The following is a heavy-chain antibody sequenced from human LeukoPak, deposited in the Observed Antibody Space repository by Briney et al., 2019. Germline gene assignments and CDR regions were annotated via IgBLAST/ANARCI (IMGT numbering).Heavy chain of an antibody. CDR2: IYHSGST. Sequence: SGTLSPTCAVSGGSISSSNWWSWVRQPPGKGLEWIGEIYHSGSTNYNPSLKSRVTISVDKSKNQFSLKLSSVTAADTAVYYCARTPIAVAGKILFDYWGQGTLVTVPS. D-gene: IGHD6-19*01. CDR3: ARTPIAVAGKILFDY. J-gene: IGHJ4*02. V-gene: IGHV4-4*02. CDR1: GGSISSSNW.